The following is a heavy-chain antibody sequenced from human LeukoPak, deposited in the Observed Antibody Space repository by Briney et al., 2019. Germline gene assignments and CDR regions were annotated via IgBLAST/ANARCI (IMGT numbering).Heavy chain of an antibody. Sequence: EASVKVSCKASGYTFTSYDINWVRQATGQGLEWMGWMNPNSGNTGYAQKLQGRVTMTTDTSTSTAYMELRSLRSDDTAVYYCARDAGETGTPMDYWGQGTLVTVSS. V-gene: IGHV1-8*01. J-gene: IGHJ4*02. CDR1: GYTFTSYD. CDR3: ARDAGETGTPMDY. D-gene: IGHD1-1*01. CDR2: MNPNSGNT.